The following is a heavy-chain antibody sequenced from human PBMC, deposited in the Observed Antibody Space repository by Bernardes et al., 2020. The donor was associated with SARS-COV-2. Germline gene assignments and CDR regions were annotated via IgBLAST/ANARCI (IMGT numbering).Heavy chain of an antibody. Sequence: GGSLRLSCAASEFTFDDYAMHWVRQAPGKGLEWVSGISWNSGYIDYADSVKGRFTISRDNAKNSLFLQMNSLRAEDTALYYCAKGSLITVAGPAPSFFDFWGQGTLVTVSS. CDR3: AKGSLITVAGPAPSFFDF. CDR2: ISWNSGYI. CDR1: EFTFDDYA. D-gene: IGHD6-19*01. V-gene: IGHV3-9*01. J-gene: IGHJ4*02.